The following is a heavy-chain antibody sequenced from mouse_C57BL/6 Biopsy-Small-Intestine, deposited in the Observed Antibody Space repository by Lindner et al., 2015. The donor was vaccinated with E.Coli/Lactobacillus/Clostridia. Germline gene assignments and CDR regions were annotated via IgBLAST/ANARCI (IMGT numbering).Heavy chain of an antibody. Sequence: VQLQESGPEPVKPGTSVKMSCKASGYTFISYVLYWVKQKPGQGLEWIGYINPYSDATKYNENFKGKATLTSDKSSSTAYMELSSLTSEDSAVYYCTRRDWDVAGFAYWGQGTLVTVSS. CDR3: TRRDWDVAGFAY. J-gene: IGHJ3*01. D-gene: IGHD4-1*01. CDR2: INPYSDAT. V-gene: IGHV1-14*01. CDR1: GYTFISYV.